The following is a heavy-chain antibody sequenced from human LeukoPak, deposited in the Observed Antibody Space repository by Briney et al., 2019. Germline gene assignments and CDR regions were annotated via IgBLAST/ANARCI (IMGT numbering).Heavy chain of an antibody. D-gene: IGHD3-10*01. Sequence: PSETLSLTCAVSGGSLSTTSWWVWLRQPPGKGLEWIGEVYHSGGGNKNYNPSLKSRATISIDTSKNQFSLKLSSVTAADTAVYYCARGAYYYGSGSYFEWFDPWGQGTLVTVSS. CDR3: ARGAYYYGSGSYFEWFDP. V-gene: IGHV4-4*02. CDR1: GGSLSTTSW. CDR2: VYHSGGGNK. J-gene: IGHJ5*02.